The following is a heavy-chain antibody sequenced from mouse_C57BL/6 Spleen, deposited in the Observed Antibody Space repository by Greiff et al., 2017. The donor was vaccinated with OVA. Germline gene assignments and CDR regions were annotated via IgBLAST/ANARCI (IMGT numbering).Heavy chain of an antibody. Sequence: EVQLQQSGAELVKPGVSVKLSCTASGFNIKDYYMHWVKQRTEQGLVWIGRFDPEEGENKYAPKCQGKATITAETSSNTAYLQLSSLTAEDTAVYYCARGNYLDYWGQGTTLTGSS. CDR2: FDPEEGEN. CDR1: GFNIKDYY. J-gene: IGHJ2*01. CDR3: ARGNYLDY. V-gene: IGHV14-2*01.